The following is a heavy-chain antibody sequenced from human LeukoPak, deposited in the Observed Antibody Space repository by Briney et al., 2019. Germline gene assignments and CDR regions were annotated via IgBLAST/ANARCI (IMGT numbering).Heavy chain of an antibody. CDR1: GDSVSSNSAA. Sequence: SQTPSLTCAISGDSVSSNSAAWNWIRQSPSRGLEWLGRTYYKSKWYNDYAVSVKSRITINPDTSKNQFSLQLNSVTPEDTAVYYCARGYYDILTGPNYYFDYWGQGTLVTVSS. CDR3: ARGYYDILTGPNYYFDY. J-gene: IGHJ4*02. CDR2: TYYKSKWYN. D-gene: IGHD3-9*01. V-gene: IGHV6-1*01.